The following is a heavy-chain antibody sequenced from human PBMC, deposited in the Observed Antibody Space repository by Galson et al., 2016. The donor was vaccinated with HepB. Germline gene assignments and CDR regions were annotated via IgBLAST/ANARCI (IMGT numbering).Heavy chain of an antibody. Sequence: SVKVSCKASGGTFSNSGFTWVRQAPGQGLEWMGGIIPVFATAIYAEKFQGRVTITADQSTSTAYMDLSSLRSEDTAVYYCATSTVTTFSYYYYGMAVWGQGTTVTVSS. CDR2: IIPVFATA. V-gene: IGHV1-69*13. CDR1: GGTFSNSG. CDR3: ATSTVTTFSYYYYGMAV. J-gene: IGHJ6*02. D-gene: IGHD4-17*01.